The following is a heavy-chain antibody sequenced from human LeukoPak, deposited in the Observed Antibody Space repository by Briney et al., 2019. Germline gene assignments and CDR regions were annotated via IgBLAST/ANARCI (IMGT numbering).Heavy chain of an antibody. V-gene: IGHV3-7*01. CDR3: ARDGLDFDY. Sequence: GGSLRLSCAASGFTFSSCWMSWVRQAPGKGLEWVANIKQDGSEKYYVDSVKGRFTISRDNAKNSLYLQMNSLRAEDTAVYYCARDGLDFDYWGQGTLVTVSS. CDR2: IKQDGSEK. CDR1: GFTFSSCW. J-gene: IGHJ4*02.